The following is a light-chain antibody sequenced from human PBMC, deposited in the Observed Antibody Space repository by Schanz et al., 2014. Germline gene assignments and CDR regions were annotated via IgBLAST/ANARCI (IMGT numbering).Light chain of an antibody. CDR3: QQYGDSPYT. Sequence: EIVLTQSPGTLSLSPGERATLSCRASQNVNKYHLAWYQQKPGQAPRLLIYGASRRATGIPDRFSGSGSGTDFTLTISRLEPEDFAVYYCQQYGDSPYTFGQGTKLEIK. V-gene: IGKV3-20*01. J-gene: IGKJ2*01. CDR1: QNVNKYH. CDR2: GAS.